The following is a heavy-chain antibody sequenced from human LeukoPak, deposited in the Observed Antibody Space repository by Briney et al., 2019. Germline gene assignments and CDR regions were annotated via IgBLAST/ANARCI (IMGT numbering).Heavy chain of an antibody. CDR3: ARERYSYGPSGFDY. J-gene: IGHJ4*02. CDR2: ISYDGSNK. Sequence: PGRSLRLSCAASGFTFSSYAMHWVGQAPGKGRKGVAVISYDGSNKYYADSVKGRFTISRDNSKNTLYLQMNSLRAEDTAVYYCARERYSYGPSGFDYWGQGTLVTVSS. CDR1: GFTFSSYA. V-gene: IGHV3-30*04. D-gene: IGHD5-18*01.